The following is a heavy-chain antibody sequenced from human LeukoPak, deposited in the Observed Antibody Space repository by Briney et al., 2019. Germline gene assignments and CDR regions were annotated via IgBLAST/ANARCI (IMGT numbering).Heavy chain of an antibody. CDR1: GFTFSSHA. CDR3: VKNGDYNSYFDY. J-gene: IGHJ4*02. CDR2: ITHDGGTT. D-gene: IGHD2-21*02. V-gene: IGHV3-64*05. Sequence: GGSLILSCSASGFTFSSHAMLWVRQTPGKGLDFVSGITHDGGTTFYSDSVKGRFTISRDNSRNTLFFEMSSLRPEDTAVYYCVKNGDYNSYFDYWGQGTLVTVSS.